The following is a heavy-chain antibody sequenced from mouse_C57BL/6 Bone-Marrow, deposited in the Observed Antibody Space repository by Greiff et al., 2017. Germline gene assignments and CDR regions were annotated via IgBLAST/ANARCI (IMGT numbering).Heavy chain of an antibody. V-gene: IGHV1-81*01. CDR1: GYTFTSYG. J-gene: IGHJ3*01. Sequence: VQLQQSGAELARPGASVKLSCKASGYTFTSYGISWVKQRTGQGLEWIGEIYPRSGNTYYNEKFKGKATLTADKSSSTAYMELRSLTSEDSAVYFCAQGYDGSIWFAYWGQGTLVTVSA. CDR2: IYPRSGNT. CDR3: AQGYDGSIWFAY. D-gene: IGHD1-1*01.